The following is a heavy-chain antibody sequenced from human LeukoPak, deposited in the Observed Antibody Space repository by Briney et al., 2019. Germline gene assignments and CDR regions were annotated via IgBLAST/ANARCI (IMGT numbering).Heavy chain of an antibody. V-gene: IGHV1-69*04. CDR3: ARVRYFDWSPEDY. Sequence: SVKVSCTASGGTFSSYAISWVRQAPGQGLEWMGRIIPILGIANYAQKFQGRVTITADKSTSTAYMELSSLRSEDTAVYYCARVRYFDWSPEDYWGQGTLVTVSS. J-gene: IGHJ4*02. D-gene: IGHD3-9*01. CDR2: IIPILGIA. CDR1: GGTFSSYA.